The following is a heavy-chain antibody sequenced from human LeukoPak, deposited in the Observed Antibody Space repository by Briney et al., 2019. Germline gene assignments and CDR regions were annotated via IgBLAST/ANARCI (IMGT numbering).Heavy chain of an antibody. V-gene: IGHV4-30-2*01. D-gene: IGHD2-15*01. CDR1: GRSISRGGYS. J-gene: IGHJ3*02. CDR2: IYHSGST. CDR3: ARDCSGGSCYGAFDI. Sequence: SETLSLTCAVSGRSISRGGYSWVWLRQPPWKGLEWIVYIYHSGSTYYNPSLKSRVTISVDRSKNQFSLKLSSVTAEDTAVYYCARDCSGGSCYGAFDIWGQGTMVTVSS.